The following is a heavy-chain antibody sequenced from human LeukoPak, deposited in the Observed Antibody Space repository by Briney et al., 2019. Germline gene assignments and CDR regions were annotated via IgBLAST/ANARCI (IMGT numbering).Heavy chain of an antibody. D-gene: IGHD6-13*01. CDR2: IYWNGGGE. Sequence: PGRSLRLSCTASGVTLKDHAMHWLRQAPGRGLEWVSGIYWNGGGEGYADSVKGRFTISRDNAKNSLYLQMNSPRPEDTALYYCTKDVTAGGLDYWAREPWSLSPQ. V-gene: IGHV3-9*01. CDR3: TKDVTAGGLDY. CDR1: GVTLKDHA. J-gene: IGHJ4*02.